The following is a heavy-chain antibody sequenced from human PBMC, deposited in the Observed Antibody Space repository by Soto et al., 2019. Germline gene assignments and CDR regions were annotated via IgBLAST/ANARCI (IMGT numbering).Heavy chain of an antibody. CDR2: INHSGSS. V-gene: IGHV4-34*01. CDR3: ARMAGPWYFDL. Sequence: SETLSLTCAVHGGAFSGFYWTWIRQPPGKGLEWIGEINHSGSSNYNPPLKSRVTMPLDTSRNQFSLSLNSVTAADTAVYYCARMAGPWYFDLWGRGTLVTVSS. J-gene: IGHJ2*01. CDR1: GGAFSGFY.